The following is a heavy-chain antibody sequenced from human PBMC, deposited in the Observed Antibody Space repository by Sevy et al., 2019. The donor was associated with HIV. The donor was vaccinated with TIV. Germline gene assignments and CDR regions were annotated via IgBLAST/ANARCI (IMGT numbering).Heavy chain of an antibody. Sequence: GGSLRLSCEVSGLSVTNNGMHWVRQAPGKGLEWVAVISYDGINKYYGDSVKGRFIISRDRSKNTLYLQMNILRIEDTAVYYCAKLPFTHAGGPDFDYWGQGTLVTVSS. V-gene: IGHV3-30*18. CDR3: AKLPFTHAGGPDFDY. D-gene: IGHD2-15*01. CDR2: ISYDGINK. J-gene: IGHJ4*02. CDR1: GLSVTNNG.